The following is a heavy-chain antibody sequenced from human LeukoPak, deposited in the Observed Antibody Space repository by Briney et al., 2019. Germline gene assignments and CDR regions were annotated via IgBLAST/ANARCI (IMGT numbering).Heavy chain of an antibody. J-gene: IGHJ4*02. D-gene: IGHD3-10*01. V-gene: IGHV3-30*18. CDR2: ISHDGSIK. Sequence: GRSLRLSCAASGFTFSTFGLHWVRQAPGKGLEWVAFISHDGSIKYYADSVKGRLAISRDTSKNTLYLQMNSLRAEDTAVYYCAKDRWESSGSGSSLDYWGQGTLVTVSS. CDR3: AKDRWESSGSGSSLDY. CDR1: GFTFSTFG.